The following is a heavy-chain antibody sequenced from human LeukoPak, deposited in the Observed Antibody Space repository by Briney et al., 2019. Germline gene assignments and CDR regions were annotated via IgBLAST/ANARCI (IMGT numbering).Heavy chain of an antibody. CDR2: IRSKAYGGTT. V-gene: IGHV3-49*04. Sequence: GGSLRLSCTASGFTFGDYAMSWVRQAPGKGLEWVGFIRSKAYGGTTEYAASVKGRFTISRDDSKSIAYLQMNSLKTEDTAVYYCTRPHTYYYYMDVWGKGTTVTISS. CDR3: TRPHTYYYYMDV. J-gene: IGHJ6*03. CDR1: GFTFGDYA.